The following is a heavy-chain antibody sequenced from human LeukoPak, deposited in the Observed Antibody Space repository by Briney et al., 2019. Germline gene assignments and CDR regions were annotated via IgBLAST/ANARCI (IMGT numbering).Heavy chain of an antibody. CDR2: IWYDGSNK. J-gene: IGHJ6*02. V-gene: IGHV3-33*01. D-gene: IGHD2-8*01. Sequence: GDPRLSCAASGFSFISYGMHWVRQAPGKGLEGVAVIWYDGSNKYYADSVKGRFTISRDNSKNTPYLQMNSLRAEDTAVYYCARDIVLKVDAIRDYYYFGMYGWGQGATVSV. CDR3: ARDIVLKVDAIRDYYYFGMYG. CDR1: GFSFISYG.